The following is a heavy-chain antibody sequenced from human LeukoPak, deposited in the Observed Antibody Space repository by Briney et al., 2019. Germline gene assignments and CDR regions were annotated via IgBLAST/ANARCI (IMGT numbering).Heavy chain of an antibody. Sequence: SETLSLTCAVYGGSFSGYYWSWIRQPPGKGLEWIGEINHRGSTNYNPSLKSRVTISVDTSKNQFSLKLSSVTAADTAVYYCARGYYDILAGSPNAFDIWGQGTMVTVSS. CDR3: ARGYYDILAGSPNAFDI. J-gene: IGHJ3*02. V-gene: IGHV4-34*01. D-gene: IGHD3-9*01. CDR2: INHRGST. CDR1: GGSFSGYY.